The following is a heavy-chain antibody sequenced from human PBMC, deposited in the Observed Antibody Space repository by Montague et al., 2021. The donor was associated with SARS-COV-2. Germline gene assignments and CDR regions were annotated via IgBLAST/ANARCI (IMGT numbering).Heavy chain of an antibody. CDR2: IHFTGTT. Sequence: SETLSLTCSVSGASISTSNYWGWLRQTPGKGLEWIASIHFTGTTYYNPSLKSRVTISVDTSKNQFSLKLTSLTAADTAIYFCARDRNDGYDRFFDYWGQGTLVTVSS. D-gene: IGHD5-12*01. V-gene: IGHV4-39*07. CDR3: ARDRNDGYDRFFDY. J-gene: IGHJ4*02. CDR1: GASISTSNY.